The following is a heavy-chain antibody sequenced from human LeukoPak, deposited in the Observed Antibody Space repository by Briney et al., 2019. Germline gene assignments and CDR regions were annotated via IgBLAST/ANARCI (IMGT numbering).Heavy chain of an antibody. V-gene: IGHV1-2*06. J-gene: IGHJ4*02. Sequence: ASVKVSCKAPGYTFTGYHLHWVRQAPGQGLEWMGRINPNSGGTNYAQKFQGRVTMTRDTSVNTAYMELSSLRSDDTAVYYCARGRADRYNWNDGPDYWGQGTLVTVSS. CDR3: ARGRADRYNWNDGPDY. D-gene: IGHD1-20*01. CDR2: INPNSGGT. CDR1: GYTFTGYH.